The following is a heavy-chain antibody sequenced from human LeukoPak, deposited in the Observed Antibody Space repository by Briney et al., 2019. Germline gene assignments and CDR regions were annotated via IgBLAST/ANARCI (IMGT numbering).Heavy chain of an antibody. CDR3: ARAHLIAAAGYNWFDP. CDR2: INPNSGVI. J-gene: IGHJ5*02. D-gene: IGHD6-13*01. Sequence: ASVKVSCKASGYTFTGYYIVWVRQAPGQGLEWMGWINPNSGVINYAQKFQGRVTMTRDTSISTAYMELSRLRSDDTAVYYCARAHLIAAAGYNWFDPWGQGTLVTVSS. CDR1: GYTFTGYY. V-gene: IGHV1-2*02.